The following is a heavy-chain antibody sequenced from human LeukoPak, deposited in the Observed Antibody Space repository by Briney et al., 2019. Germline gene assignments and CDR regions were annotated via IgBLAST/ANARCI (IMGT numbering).Heavy chain of an antibody. CDR1: GFTFSSYS. Sequence: PGGSLRLSCAASGFTFSSYSMNWVRQAPGKGLEWVSAISGSGGSTYYADSVKGRFTISRDNSKNTLYLQMNSLRAEDTAVYYCAKDPGTTTVTFLVDYWGQGTLVTVSS. V-gene: IGHV3-23*01. J-gene: IGHJ4*02. CDR2: ISGSGGST. CDR3: AKDPGTTTVTFLVDY. D-gene: IGHD4-17*01.